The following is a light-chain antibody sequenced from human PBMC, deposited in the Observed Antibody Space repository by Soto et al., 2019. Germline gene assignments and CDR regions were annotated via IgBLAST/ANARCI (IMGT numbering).Light chain of an antibody. CDR3: TSYTSSITYV. V-gene: IGLV2-14*01. J-gene: IGLJ1*01. CDR2: DVS. Sequence: QSVLTQPASVSWSPGQSIAISCTGTSSDVGGYNYVSWYQQHPGKAPKLIIYDVSNRPSGISNRFSGSKSGNTASLTISGLQAEDEADYYCTSYTSSITYVFGTGTKVTVL. CDR1: SSDVGGYNY.